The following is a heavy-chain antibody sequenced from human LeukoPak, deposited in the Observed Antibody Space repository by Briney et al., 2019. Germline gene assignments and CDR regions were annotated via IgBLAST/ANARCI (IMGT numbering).Heavy chain of an antibody. CDR1: GFTFDDYA. CDR2: ISWNSGSI. Sequence: GRSLRLSCAASGFTFDDYAMHWVRQAPGKGLEWVSGISWNSGSIGYADSVKGRFTISRDNAKNSLYLQMNSLRAEDMALYYCAKDHWSCSSTSCYLDYWGPGTLVTVSS. CDR3: AKDHWSCSSTSCYLDY. V-gene: IGHV3-9*03. D-gene: IGHD2-2*01. J-gene: IGHJ4*02.